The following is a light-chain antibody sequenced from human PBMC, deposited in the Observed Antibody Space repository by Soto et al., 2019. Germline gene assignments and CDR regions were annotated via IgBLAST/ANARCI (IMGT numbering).Light chain of an antibody. CDR3: QQYNSFIWT. V-gene: IGKV1-5*03. Sequence: DIQMTQSPSTLSASVGDRVTIICRASQSISSWLAWYQQKPGKAPKLLISKASNLDSGVPSRFSGSASGTEFNLTISSLQPEDFATYYCQQYNSFIWTFGRGTKVDIK. CDR2: KAS. J-gene: IGKJ1*01. CDR1: QSISSW.